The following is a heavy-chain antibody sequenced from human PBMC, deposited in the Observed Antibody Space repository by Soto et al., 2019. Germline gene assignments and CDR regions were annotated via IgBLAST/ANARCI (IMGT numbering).Heavy chain of an antibody. CDR2: IKQDGSEK. D-gene: IGHD3-10*01. J-gene: IGHJ3*02. V-gene: IGHV3-7*03. CDR1: GFTFSSYS. Sequence: GGSLRLSCAASGFTFSSYSMNWVRQAPGKGLEWVANIKQDGSEKYYVDSVKGRFTISRDNAKNSLYLQMNSLRAEDTAVYYCARETNYYGSGSGAFDIWGQGTMVTVSS. CDR3: ARETNYYGSGSGAFDI.